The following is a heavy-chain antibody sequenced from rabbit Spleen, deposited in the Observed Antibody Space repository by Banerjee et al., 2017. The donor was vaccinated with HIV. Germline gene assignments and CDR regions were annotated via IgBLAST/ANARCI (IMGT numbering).Heavy chain of an antibody. V-gene: IGHV1S45*01. J-gene: IGHJ6*01. CDR2: IWTASSGST. CDR1: GFSFSSSYW. Sequence: QEQLEESGGDLVKPEGSLTLTCTASGFSFSSSYWICWVRQAPGKGLEWIGCIWTASSGSTYYASWVNGRFTISKTSSTTVTLQMTSLTAADTATYFCAMNDDNTYHYGMDLWGQGTLVTVS. D-gene: IGHD1-1*01. CDR3: AMNDDNTYHYGMDL.